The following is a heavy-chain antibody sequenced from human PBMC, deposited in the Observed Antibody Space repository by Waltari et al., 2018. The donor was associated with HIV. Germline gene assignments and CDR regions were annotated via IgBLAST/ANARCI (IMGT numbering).Heavy chain of an antibody. CDR1: GFTFSSYG. D-gene: IGHD3-22*01. CDR3: AKDHYYDSSVFFL. V-gene: IGHV3-30*02. CDR2: IRYDGSNK. J-gene: IGHJ4*02. Sequence: QVQLVESGGGVVQPGGSLRLSCAASGFTFSSYGMHWVRQAPGKGLEWVAFIRYDGSNKYYADSVKGRFTISRDNSKNTLYLQMNSLRAEDTAVYYCAKDHYYDSSVFFLWGQGTLVTVSS.